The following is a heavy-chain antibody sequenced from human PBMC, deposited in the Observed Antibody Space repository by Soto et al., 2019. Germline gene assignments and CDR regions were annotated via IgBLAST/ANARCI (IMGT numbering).Heavy chain of an antibody. CDR3: ARGMYGSGSYYIGDAFDM. D-gene: IGHD3-10*01. J-gene: IGHJ3*02. CDR1: GFAVSYNY. CDR2: IYRGGDT. V-gene: IGHV3-53*01. Sequence: LRLSCAVSGFAVSYNYMNWVRRAPVKGLEWVSVIYRGGDTFYADSVKGRFTISRDNSKNTLYLQMNSLRAEDTAVYYCARGMYGSGSYYIGDAFDMWGQGTMVTVSS.